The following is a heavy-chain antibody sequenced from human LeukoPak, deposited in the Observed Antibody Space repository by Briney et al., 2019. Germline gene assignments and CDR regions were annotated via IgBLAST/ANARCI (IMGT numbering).Heavy chain of an antibody. V-gene: IGHV3-30-3*01. CDR1: GFTFSSYA. CDR2: ISYDGSNK. D-gene: IGHD1-26*01. J-gene: IGHJ3*02. CDR3: ARGRALWELVLDAFGI. Sequence: PGRSLRLSCAASGFTFSSYAMHWVRQAPGKGLEWVAVISYDGSNKYYADSVKGRFTISRDNSKNTLYLQMNSLRAEDTAVYYCARGRALWELVLDAFGIWGQGTMVTVSS.